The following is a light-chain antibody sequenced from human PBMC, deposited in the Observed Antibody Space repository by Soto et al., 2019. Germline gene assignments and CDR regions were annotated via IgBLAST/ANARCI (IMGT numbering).Light chain of an antibody. Sequence: IQMTQSPSSVSASVGDRVTMTCRASQGVGGWLAWYQQKPGKVPKLLIYATSSLHSGVPSRFSGSGSGTDFTLSISSLQPEDFATYYCQQYKSYLYTFGQGTKVDIK. J-gene: IGKJ2*01. CDR3: QQYKSYLYT. CDR2: ATS. V-gene: IGKV1-12*01. CDR1: QGVGGW.